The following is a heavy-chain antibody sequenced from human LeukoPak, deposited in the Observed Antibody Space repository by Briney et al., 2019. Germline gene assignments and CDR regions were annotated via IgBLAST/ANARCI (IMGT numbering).Heavy chain of an antibody. V-gene: IGHV4-39*01. CDR1: GGSISSSSYY. CDR2: IYYSGST. CDR3: ASDCGGDCYESDY. Sequence: PSETLSLTCTVSGGSISSSSYYWGWIRQPPGKGLEWIGSIYYSGSTYYNPSLKSRVTISVDTSKNQFSLKLSSVTAADTAVYYCASDCGGDCYESDYWGQGTLVTVSS. J-gene: IGHJ4*02. D-gene: IGHD2-21*01.